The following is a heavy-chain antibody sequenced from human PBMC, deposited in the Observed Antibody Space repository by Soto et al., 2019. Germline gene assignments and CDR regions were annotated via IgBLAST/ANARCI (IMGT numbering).Heavy chain of an antibody. Sequence: PSETLSLTCAVYGGSFSGYYWSWIRQPPGKGLEWIGEINHSGSTNYNPSLKSRVTISVDTSKNQFSLKLSSVTAADTAVYYCARKAVTIFGVVILRNWFDPWGQGTLVTSPQ. J-gene: IGHJ5*02. V-gene: IGHV4-34*01. CDR1: GGSFSGYY. CDR3: ARKAVTIFGVVILRNWFDP. D-gene: IGHD3-3*01. CDR2: INHSGST.